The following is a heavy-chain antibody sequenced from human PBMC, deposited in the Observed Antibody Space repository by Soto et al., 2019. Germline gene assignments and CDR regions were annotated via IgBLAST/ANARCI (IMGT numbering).Heavy chain of an antibody. V-gene: IGHV3-48*01. Sequence: GGSMSPSRVTAGGSIGVDGRNLVPQDPGKGLEWVSYISSATTTIYYADSVKGRFTISRDNAKNSLYLQMNSLRADDTAVYYCARRIAAAGPKIDYWGQGTLVTVSS. D-gene: IGHD6-13*01. CDR1: GGSIGVDG. CDR2: ISSATTTI. J-gene: IGHJ4*02. CDR3: ARRIAAAGPKIDY.